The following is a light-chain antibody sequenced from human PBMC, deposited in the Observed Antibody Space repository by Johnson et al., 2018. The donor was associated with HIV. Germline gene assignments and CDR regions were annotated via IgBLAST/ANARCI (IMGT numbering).Light chain of an antibody. V-gene: IGLV1-51*01. CDR1: SSNIGNNY. Sequence: QSVLTQPPSVSAAPGQKVTISCSGSSSNIGNNYVSWYQQLPGTAHKLLIYDNNKRPSGIPDRFSGSKSGPSAPLDITGLPTGDEADYYCGTWDSTLYVFGTGTKVTVL. J-gene: IGLJ1*01. CDR2: DNN. CDR3: GTWDSTLYV.